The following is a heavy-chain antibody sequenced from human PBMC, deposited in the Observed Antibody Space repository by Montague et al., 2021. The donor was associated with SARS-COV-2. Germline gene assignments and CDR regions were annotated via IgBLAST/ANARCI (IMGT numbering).Heavy chain of an antibody. CDR2: IYYSGST. Sequence: TLSLTCTVSGGSISSYYWGWIRQPPGKGLEWIGYIYYSGSTNYXPSLKSRVTISVDTSKNQFSLKLSSVTAADTAVYYCARGSGWMGNAFDIWGQGTMVTVSS. D-gene: IGHD6-19*01. CDR1: GGSISSYY. V-gene: IGHV4-59*01. CDR3: ARGSGWMGNAFDI. J-gene: IGHJ3*02.